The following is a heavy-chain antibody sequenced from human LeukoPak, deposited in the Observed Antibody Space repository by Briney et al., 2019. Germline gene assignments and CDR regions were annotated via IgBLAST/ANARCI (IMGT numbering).Heavy chain of an antibody. CDR2: IYHSGST. V-gene: IGHV4-34*01. J-gene: IGHJ4*02. Sequence: SETLSLTCSVSGGSISGYYWSWIRQPPGKGLEWIGEIYHSGSTNYNPSLKSRVTISVDKSKNQFSLKLSSVTAADTAVYYCARSLRYSSGWYVDYWGQGTLVTVSS. D-gene: IGHD6-19*01. CDR1: GGSISGYY. CDR3: ARSLRYSSGWYVDY.